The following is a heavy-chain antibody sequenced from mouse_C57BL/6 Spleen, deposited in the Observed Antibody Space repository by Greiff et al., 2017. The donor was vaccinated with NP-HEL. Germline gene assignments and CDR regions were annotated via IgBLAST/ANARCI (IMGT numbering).Heavy chain of an antibody. CDR1: GYTFTSYG. Sequence: QVHVKQSGAELARPGASVKLSCKASGYTFTSYGISWVKQRTGQGLEWIGEIYPRSGNTYYNEKFKGKATLTADKSSSTAYMELRSLTSEDSAVYFCARFRVVANYAMDYWGQGTSVTVSS. V-gene: IGHV1-81*01. D-gene: IGHD1-1*01. CDR2: IYPRSGNT. J-gene: IGHJ4*01. CDR3: ARFRVVANYAMDY.